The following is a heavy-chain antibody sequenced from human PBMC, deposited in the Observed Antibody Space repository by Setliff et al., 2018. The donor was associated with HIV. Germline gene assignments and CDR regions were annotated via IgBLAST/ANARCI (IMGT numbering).Heavy chain of an antibody. CDR3: AREPTLYCGGDCYFDY. D-gene: IGHD2-21*02. V-gene: IGHV4-61*09. Sequence: SETLSLTCTVSGGSISSGSYYWSWIRQPAGKGLEWIGHIYTSGSTNYNPSLKSRVTISVDTSKNQFSPKLSSVTAEDTAVYYCAREPTLYCGGDCYFDYWGQGTLVTVSA. J-gene: IGHJ4*02. CDR1: GGSISSGSYY. CDR2: IYTSGST.